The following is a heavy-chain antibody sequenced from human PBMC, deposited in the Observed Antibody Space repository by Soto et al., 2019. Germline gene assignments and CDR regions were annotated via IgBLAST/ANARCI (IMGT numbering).Heavy chain of an antibody. CDR1: GYSFTSYW. CDR3: ARHGAVAGTPRGGFDY. CDR2: IYPGDSDT. Sequence: GESLKISCKGSGYSFTSYWIGWVRQMPGKGLEWMGIIYPGDSDTRYSPSFQGQVTISADKSISTAYLQWSSLKASDTAMYYCARHGAVAGTPRGGFDYWGQGTLVTVSS. V-gene: IGHV5-51*01. D-gene: IGHD6-19*01. J-gene: IGHJ4*02.